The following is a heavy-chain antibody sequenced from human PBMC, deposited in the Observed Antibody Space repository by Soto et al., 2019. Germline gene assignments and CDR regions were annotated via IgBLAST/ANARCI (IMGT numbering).Heavy chain of an antibody. CDR1: GFTFSSYA. J-gene: IGHJ4*02. D-gene: IGHD5-18*01. CDR2: ISYDGSNK. V-gene: IGHV3-30-3*01. CDR3: AREPVRGYSYGYVAY. Sequence: QVQLVESGGGVVQPGRSLRLSCAASGFTFSSYAMHWVRQAPGKGLEWVAVISYDGSNKYYADSVKGRFTISRDNSKNPLYLQMNSLRAEDTAVYYCAREPVRGYSYGYVAYWGQGTLVTVSS.